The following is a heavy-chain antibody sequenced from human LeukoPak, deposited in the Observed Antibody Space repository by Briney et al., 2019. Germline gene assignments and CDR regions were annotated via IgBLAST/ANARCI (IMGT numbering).Heavy chain of an antibody. D-gene: IGHD2-2*01. CDR3: ARDQLTYCSSTSCYEIPPG. CDR2: ISSNSSTI. CDR1: GFTFSSYS. Sequence: GGSLRLSCAASGFTFSSYSKNWVSQAPGKGLEWVSYISSNSSTIYYADSVNGRFTISKDNAKNSLYLQMNSLRAEDTAVYYCARDQLTYCSSTSCYEIPPGWGQGTLVTVSS. J-gene: IGHJ4*02. V-gene: IGHV3-48*01.